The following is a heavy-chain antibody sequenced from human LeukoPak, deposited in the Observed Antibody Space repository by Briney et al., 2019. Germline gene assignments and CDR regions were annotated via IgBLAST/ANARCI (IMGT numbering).Heavy chain of an antibody. Sequence: SETLSLTCTVSGGSISSYYWSWIRQPPGKGLEWIGYIYYSGSTNYNPSLKSRVTISVNTSKNQFSLKLSSVTAADTAVYYCARLFEPAAFSDAFDIWGQGTMVTVSS. D-gene: IGHD2-2*01. J-gene: IGHJ3*02. CDR1: GGSISSYY. CDR2: IYYSGST. CDR3: ARLFEPAAFSDAFDI. V-gene: IGHV4-59*08.